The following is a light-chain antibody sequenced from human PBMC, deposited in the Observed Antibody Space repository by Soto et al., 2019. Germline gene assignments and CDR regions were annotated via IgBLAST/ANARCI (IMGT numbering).Light chain of an antibody. CDR3: QQYNNWPLT. J-gene: IGKJ4*01. Sequence: EIVMPHSPATLSVSPGETATLSFRASQSLTSHLAWYQQKPDQAPRLLIYGISTRATDIPARFSGSGSGTEFTLTISSLQSEDFAVYYCQQYNNWPLTCGGGTTGDIK. CDR2: GIS. V-gene: IGKV3-15*01. CDR1: QSLTSH.